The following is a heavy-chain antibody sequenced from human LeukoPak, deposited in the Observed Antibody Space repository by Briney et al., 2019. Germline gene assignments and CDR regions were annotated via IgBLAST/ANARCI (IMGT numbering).Heavy chain of an antibody. J-gene: IGHJ3*02. V-gene: IGHV3-53*01. D-gene: IGHD6-19*01. CDR1: GFTVSSNY. CDR3: ASASSGWYRDAFDI. CDR2: IYSGGST. Sequence: PGGSLRLSCAASGFTVSSNYMSWVRQAPGKGLEWVSVIYSGGSTYYADSVKGRFTISRDNPKNTLYLQMNSLRAEDTAVYYCASASSGWYRDAFDIWGQGTMVTVSS.